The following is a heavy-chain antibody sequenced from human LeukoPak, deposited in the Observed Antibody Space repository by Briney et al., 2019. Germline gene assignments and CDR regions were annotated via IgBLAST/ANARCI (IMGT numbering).Heavy chain of an antibody. CDR2: IYTSGST. CDR1: AGSISSGSYY. D-gene: IGHD2-15*01. V-gene: IGHV4-61*02. Sequence: PSETLSLTCTVSAGSISSGSYYWSWIRQPAGKGLEWIGRIYTSGSTNYNPSLKSRVTISVDTSKNQFSLRLSSVTAADTAVYYCARARRIIDYWGQGTLVTVSS. J-gene: IGHJ4*02. CDR3: ARARRIIDY.